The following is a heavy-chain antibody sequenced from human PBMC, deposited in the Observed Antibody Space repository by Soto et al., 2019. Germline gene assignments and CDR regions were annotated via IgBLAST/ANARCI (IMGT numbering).Heavy chain of an antibody. V-gene: IGHV4-39*01. J-gene: IGHJ3*02. Sequence: SETLSLTCTVSGGSVSSGSYYWSWIRQPPGKGLEWIGSIYYSGSTHYNPSLKSRVTISVDTSKNQFSLKLSSVTAADTAVYYCAGRRDVFDIWGQGTMVTV. CDR1: GGSVSSGSYY. CDR3: AGRRDVFDI. CDR2: IYYSGST.